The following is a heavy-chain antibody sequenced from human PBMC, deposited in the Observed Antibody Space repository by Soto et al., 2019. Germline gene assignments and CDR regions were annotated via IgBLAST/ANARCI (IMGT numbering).Heavy chain of an antibody. CDR3: ARALGSWGAYYFDY. CDR2: IYWDDDK. V-gene: IGHV2-5*02. J-gene: IGHJ4*02. CDR1: GFSLNTYGVG. Sequence: QITLKESGPTLVKPTQTLTLTCTVSGFSLNTYGVGVGWIRQPPGKALEWLALIYWDDDKRSSPSLKSRLTTTKDTSKNQVVLTMTNMDPVDTVTYYCARALGSWGAYYFDYWGQGTLVTVSS. D-gene: IGHD3-16*01.